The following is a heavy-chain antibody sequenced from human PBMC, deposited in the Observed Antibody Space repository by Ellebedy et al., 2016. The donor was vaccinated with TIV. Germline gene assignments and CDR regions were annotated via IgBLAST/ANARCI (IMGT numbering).Heavy chain of an antibody. CDR2: ISTYNGNT. Sequence: ASVKVSCKASGYTFTSYAMHWVRQATGQRLEWMGWISTYNGNTNYAQKLQGRVTMTTDTSTSTAYMELSSLRSEDTAVYYCARREWLGYYDYWGQGTLVTVSS. J-gene: IGHJ4*02. CDR1: GYTFTSYA. V-gene: IGHV1-3*04. D-gene: IGHD6-19*01. CDR3: ARREWLGYYDY.